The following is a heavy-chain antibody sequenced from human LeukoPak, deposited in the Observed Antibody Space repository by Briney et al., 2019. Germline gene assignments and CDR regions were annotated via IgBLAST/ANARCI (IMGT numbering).Heavy chain of an antibody. Sequence: SETLSLTCGVSGGSITNTNYWTWVRQPPGKGLEWIGEVNLQGSTNYNPSLMGRVAISVDTSENHISLQLTSVTAADTAVFYCARDLRYDILTGYFPNFWGQGTLVTVSS. V-gene: IGHV4-4*02. CDR2: VNLQGST. CDR3: ARDLRYDILTGYFPNF. D-gene: IGHD3-9*01. J-gene: IGHJ4*02. CDR1: GGSITNTNY.